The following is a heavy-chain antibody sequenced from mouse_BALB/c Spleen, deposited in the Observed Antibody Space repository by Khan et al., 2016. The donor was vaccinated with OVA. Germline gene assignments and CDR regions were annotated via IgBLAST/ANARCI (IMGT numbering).Heavy chain of an antibody. J-gene: IGHJ3*01. Sequence: EVQLQQSGPEPVRPGASVKISCKASGYSFTDYMMYWVKQSHGKSLEWIGNINPYYGSSNYNLKFKDKATLTVDRSSTTAYLQLNSLTSEDSAVYFCARAGWLQGLLAYWGQGNRVTGSA. CDR2: INPYYGSS. D-gene: IGHD2-2*01. CDR1: GYSFTDYM. CDR3: ARAGWLQGLLAY. V-gene: IGHV1-39*01.